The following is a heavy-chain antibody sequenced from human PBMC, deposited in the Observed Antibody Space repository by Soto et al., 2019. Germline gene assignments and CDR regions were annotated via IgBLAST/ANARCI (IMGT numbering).Heavy chain of an antibody. CDR3: ARRGYSSSWYYYYYYGMDV. Sequence: QVQLVQFGAEVKKPGASVKVSCKASGYTFTSYDINWVRQATGQGLELMGWMNPNSGNTGYAQKFQGRVTMTRNTSISTAYMELSSLRSEDTAVYYCARRGYSSSWYYYYYYGMDVWGQGTTVTVSS. D-gene: IGHD6-13*01. J-gene: IGHJ6*02. V-gene: IGHV1-8*01. CDR1: GYTFTSYD. CDR2: MNPNSGNT.